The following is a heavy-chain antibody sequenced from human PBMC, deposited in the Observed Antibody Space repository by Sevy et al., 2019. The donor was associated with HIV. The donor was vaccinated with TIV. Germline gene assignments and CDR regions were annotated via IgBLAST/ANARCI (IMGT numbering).Heavy chain of an antibody. CDR3: ARGPPRHDSSGYYFRHYYYGMDV. J-gene: IGHJ6*02. CDR2: MNPNSGNT. CDR1: GYTFTSYD. D-gene: IGHD3-22*01. V-gene: IGHV1-8*01. Sequence: ASVKVSCKASGYTFTSYDINWVRQATGQGLEWMGWMNPNSGNTGYAQKFQGRVTMTRNTSISTAYMELSSLRSEDTAVYYCARGPPRHDSSGYYFRHYYYGMDVRGQGTTVTVSS.